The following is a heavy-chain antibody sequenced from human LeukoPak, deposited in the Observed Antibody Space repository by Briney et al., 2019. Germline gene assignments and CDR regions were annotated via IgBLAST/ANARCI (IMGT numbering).Heavy chain of an antibody. CDR3: AREGTYYYDSSGSANALDI. J-gene: IGHJ3*02. V-gene: IGHV4-59*11. D-gene: IGHD3-22*01. Sequence: SETLSLTCTVSGVSISSHYWICIRQPPGRGLEWIGYIYYSGSTNYNPSRKRRVTISVDTSKNQSSLKLSSVTAADTAVYYCAREGTYYYDSSGSANALDIWGQGTMVTVSS. CDR1: GVSISSHY. CDR2: IYYSGST.